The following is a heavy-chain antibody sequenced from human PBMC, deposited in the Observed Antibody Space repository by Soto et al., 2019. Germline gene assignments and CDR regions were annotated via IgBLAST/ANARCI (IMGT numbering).Heavy chain of an antibody. Sequence: ASVKVSCKVSGYTLTELSMHWVRQAPGKGLEWMGGFDPEDGETIYAQKFQGRVTMTEDTSTDTAYMELSSLRSEDTAVYSCATGRYYYDSSGYQVPYYYYGMDVWGQGTTVTFSS. V-gene: IGHV1-24*01. J-gene: IGHJ6*02. D-gene: IGHD3-22*01. CDR2: FDPEDGET. CDR1: GYTLTELS. CDR3: ATGRYYYDSSGYQVPYYYYGMDV.